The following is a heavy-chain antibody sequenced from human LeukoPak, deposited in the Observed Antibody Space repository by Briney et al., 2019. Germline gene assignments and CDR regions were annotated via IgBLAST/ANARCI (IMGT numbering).Heavy chain of an antibody. J-gene: IGHJ3*02. Sequence: ASVKVSCKASGYTFTSYDINWVRQATGQGLEWMGWMNPNSGNTGYAQKFQGRVTMTRDTSISTAYMELSRLRSDDTAVYYCARDRSGSYPDAFDIWGQGTMVTVSS. CDR2: MNPNSGNT. CDR1: GYTFTSYD. V-gene: IGHV1-8*02. D-gene: IGHD1-26*01. CDR3: ARDRSGSYPDAFDI.